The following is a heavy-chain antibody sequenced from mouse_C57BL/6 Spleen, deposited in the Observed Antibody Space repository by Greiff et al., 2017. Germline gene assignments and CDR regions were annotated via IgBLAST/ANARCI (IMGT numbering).Heavy chain of an antibody. Sequence: VMLVESGPELVKPGASVKISCKASGYAFSSSWMNWVKQRPGKGLEWIGRIYPGDGDTNYNGKFKGKATLTADKSSSTAYMQLSSLTSEDAAVYFCAREGNWDEYFDVWGTGTTVTVSS. D-gene: IGHD4-1*01. CDR3: AREGNWDEYFDV. CDR1: GYAFSSSW. CDR2: IYPGDGDT. V-gene: IGHV1-82*01. J-gene: IGHJ1*03.